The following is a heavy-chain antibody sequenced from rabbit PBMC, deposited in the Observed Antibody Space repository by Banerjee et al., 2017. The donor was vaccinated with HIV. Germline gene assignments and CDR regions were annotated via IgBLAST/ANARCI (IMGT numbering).Heavy chain of an antibody. CDR2: IDAGGSGST. CDR3: ARDYNYDDGGHYDL. J-gene: IGHJ4*01. D-gene: IGHD2-1*01. Sequence: QSLEESGGDLVKPGASLTLTCTASGFSFSSSYWICWVRQAPGKGLEWIACIDAGGSGSTYYASWAKGRFTISKTSSTTVTLQMTSLTAADTATYFCARDYNYDDGGHYDLWGPGTLVTDS. V-gene: IGHV1S40*01. CDR1: GFSFSSSYW.